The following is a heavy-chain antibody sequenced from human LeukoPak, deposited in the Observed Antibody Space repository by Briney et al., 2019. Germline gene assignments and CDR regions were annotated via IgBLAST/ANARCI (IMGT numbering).Heavy chain of an antibody. D-gene: IGHD6-13*01. Sequence: QSSETLSLTCTVSGGSFSSGGYYWSWIRQHPGKGLEWIGYIYYSGSTYYNPSLKSRVTISVDTSKNQFSLKLSFVTAADTAVYYCASELRYSSSWYSWFDPWGQGTLVAVSS. CDR1: GGSFSSGGYY. J-gene: IGHJ5*02. V-gene: IGHV4-31*03. CDR2: IYYSGST. CDR3: ASELRYSSSWYSWFDP.